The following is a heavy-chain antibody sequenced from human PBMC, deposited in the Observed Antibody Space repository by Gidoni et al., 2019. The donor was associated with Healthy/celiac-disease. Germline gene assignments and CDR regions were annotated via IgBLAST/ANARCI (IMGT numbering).Heavy chain of an antibody. CDR1: GGSFSGYY. Sequence: QVQLQQWGAGLLKPSETLSLTCAVYGGSFSGYYWRWIRQPPGKGLEWIGEINHSGSTNYNPSLKSRVTISVDTSKNQFSLKLSSVTAADTAVYYCARGTPVTIFGVVSLGWFDPWGQGTLVTVSS. V-gene: IGHV4-34*01. CDR3: ARGTPVTIFGVVSLGWFDP. CDR2: INHSGST. J-gene: IGHJ5*02. D-gene: IGHD3-3*01.